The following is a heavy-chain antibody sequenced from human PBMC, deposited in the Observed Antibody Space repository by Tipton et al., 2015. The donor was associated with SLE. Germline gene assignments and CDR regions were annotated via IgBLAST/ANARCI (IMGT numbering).Heavy chain of an antibody. CDR2: INHSGST. J-gene: IGHJ6*03. D-gene: IGHD3-16*01. CDR1: GGSFSGYY. CDR3: ARSPTSDYYYYYMDV. Sequence: TLSLTCAVYGGSFSGYYWSWIRQPPGKGLEWIGEINHSGSTNYNPSLKSRVTISVDTSKNQFSLKLSSVTAADTAVYYCARSPTSDYYYYYMDVWGKGTTVTVSS. V-gene: IGHV4-34*01.